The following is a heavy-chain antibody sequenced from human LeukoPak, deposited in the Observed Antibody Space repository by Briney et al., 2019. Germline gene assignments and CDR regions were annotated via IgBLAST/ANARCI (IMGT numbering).Heavy chain of an antibody. CDR3: ARDRRYYYDSSGHDY. Sequence: GGSLRLSCAASGFTFSSYWMHWVRQAPGKGLVWVSRINSDGSGTSYADSVKGRFTISRDNAKNTLYPQMNSLRAEDTAVYYCARDRRYYYDSSGHDYWGQGTLVTVSS. CDR2: INSDGSGT. J-gene: IGHJ4*02. V-gene: IGHV3-74*01. CDR1: GFTFSSYW. D-gene: IGHD3-22*01.